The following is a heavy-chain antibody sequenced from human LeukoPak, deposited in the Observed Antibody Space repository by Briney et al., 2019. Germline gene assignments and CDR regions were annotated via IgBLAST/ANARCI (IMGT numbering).Heavy chain of an antibody. CDR2: IYYSGST. D-gene: IGHD3-16*01. J-gene: IGHJ4*02. CDR1: GGSISSYY. V-gene: IGHV4-59*01. Sequence: PSETLSLTCTVSGGSISSYYWSWIRQPPGQGLEWIGYIYYSGSTNYNPSLKRRVTISVVTSKNQFSLKLSSVTAADTAVYYCARGGASDYWGQGTLVTVSS. CDR3: ARGGASDY.